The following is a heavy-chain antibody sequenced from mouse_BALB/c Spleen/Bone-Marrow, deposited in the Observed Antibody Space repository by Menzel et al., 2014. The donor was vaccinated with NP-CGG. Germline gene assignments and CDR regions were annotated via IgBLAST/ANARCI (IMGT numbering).Heavy chain of an antibody. CDR2: ISNGGGST. D-gene: IGHD2-4*01. J-gene: IGHJ3*01. V-gene: IGHV5-12*02. CDR3: TRHNYDETWFAY. CDR1: GFTFSDYY. Sequence: EVKLMESGGGLVQPGGSLKFSCATSGFTFSDYYMYWVRQTPEKRLEWVAYISNGGGSTYYPDTVKGRFTISRDNAKNTLYLQMNRLKSKDTAMYYCTRHNYDETWFAYWGQGTLVTVSA.